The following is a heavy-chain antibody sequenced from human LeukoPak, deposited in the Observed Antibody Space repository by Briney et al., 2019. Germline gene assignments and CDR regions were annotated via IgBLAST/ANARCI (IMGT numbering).Heavy chain of an antibody. V-gene: IGHV4-59*01. CDR1: GGSISNYY. CDR2: IYYSGST. J-gene: IGHJ2*01. D-gene: IGHD6-13*01. Sequence: YPSETLSLTCTVSGGSISNYYWSWVRQPPGKGLEWIGYIYYSGSTNYNPSLKSRVTISVDTSKNQFSLKLSSVTAADTAVYYCARVYYSSSYDYWYFDLWGRGTLVTVSS. CDR3: ARVYYSSSYDYWYFDL.